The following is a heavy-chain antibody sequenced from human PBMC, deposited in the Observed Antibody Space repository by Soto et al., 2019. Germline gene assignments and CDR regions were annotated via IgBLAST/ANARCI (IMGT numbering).Heavy chain of an antibody. CDR3: GKGRSYYYYYGVDV. J-gene: IGHJ6*02. V-gene: IGHV3-23*01. Sequence: GGSLRLSCAASGFTFSSYAMGWVRQAPGKGLEWVSDIIDSGGSTYYADSVKGRFTISRDNSKSTLYLQMNSLRAEDTAVYYCGKGRSYYYYYGVDVWGQGTTVTVSS. CDR1: GFTFSSYA. D-gene: IGHD1-26*01. CDR2: IIDSGGST.